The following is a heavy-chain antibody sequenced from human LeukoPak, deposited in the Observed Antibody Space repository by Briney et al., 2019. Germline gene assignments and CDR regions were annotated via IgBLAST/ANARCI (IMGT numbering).Heavy chain of an antibody. CDR3: ARRVAAAGIDWFDP. J-gene: IGHJ5*02. V-gene: IGHV5-51*01. CDR1: GYSFTSYW. D-gene: IGHD6-13*01. CDR2: IYPGDSDT. Sequence: GESLKIYCKGSGYSFTSYWIGWVRQMPGKGLEWMGIIYPGDSDTRYSPSFQGQVTISADKSISTAYLQWSSLKASDTAMYSCARRVAAAGIDWFDPWGQGTLVTVSS.